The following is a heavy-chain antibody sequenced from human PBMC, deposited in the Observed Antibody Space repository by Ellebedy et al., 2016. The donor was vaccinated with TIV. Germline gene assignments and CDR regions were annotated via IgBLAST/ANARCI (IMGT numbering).Heavy chain of an antibody. J-gene: IGHJ5*02. V-gene: IGHV3-48*04. CDR1: GFTFSSYS. CDR3: ARSYGARTSGP. Sequence: GESLKISCAASGFTFSSYSLTLVRQAPGKGLEWVSYISVSASVTAHADSVKGRFTISSDNARTSLYLQMNRLRVDDTAMYYCARSYGARTSGPWGQGTLVTVSS. D-gene: IGHD3-16*01. CDR2: ISVSASVT.